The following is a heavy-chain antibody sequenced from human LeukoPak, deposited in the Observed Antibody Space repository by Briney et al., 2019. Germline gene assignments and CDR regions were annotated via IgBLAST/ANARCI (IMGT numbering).Heavy chain of an antibody. D-gene: IGHD6-13*01. V-gene: IGHV3-21*01. Sequence: GGSLRLSCAASGFTLSRYSMNWVRQAPGKGLEWVSSISSSGTYIYYTDSVKGRFTISRDNAKNSLDLQVNSLRAEDTAVYYCARDPGTPAAGTFDYWGQGTLVTVSS. CDR3: ARDPGTPAAGTFDY. CDR1: GFTLSRYS. J-gene: IGHJ4*02. CDR2: ISSSGTYI.